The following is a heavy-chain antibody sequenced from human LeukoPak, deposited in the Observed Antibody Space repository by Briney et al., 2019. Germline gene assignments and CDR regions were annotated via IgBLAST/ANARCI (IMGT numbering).Heavy chain of an antibody. CDR2: IYPGDSDT. CDR1: GYNFTTYW. V-gene: IGHV5-51*01. CDR3: ARRRMSYGRIDY. Sequence: PGESLKISCKVSGYNFTTYWIGWVRQLPGKGLEWMGIIYPGDSDTRYSPSFQGQVTISADKSISTAFLQWSSLRASDTAIYYCARRRMSYGRIDYWGQGTLVTVSS. D-gene: IGHD1-14*01. J-gene: IGHJ4*02.